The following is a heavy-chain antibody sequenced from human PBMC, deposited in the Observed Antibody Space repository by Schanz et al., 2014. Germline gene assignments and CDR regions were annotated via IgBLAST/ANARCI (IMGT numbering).Heavy chain of an antibody. CDR1: GFTFSTYA. Sequence: EVQLLESWGGLLQPGGSLRLSCAASGFTFSTYAMSCVRQAPVQGLEWVSAISGSGGSTDYADSVKSRFTISRDNSKNTLNLQMNSLRAEDTAVYYCAKGRFGELSAFDIWGQGTMVTVSS. J-gene: IGHJ3*02. CDR3: AKGRFGELSAFDI. D-gene: IGHD3-10*01. V-gene: IGHV3-23*01. CDR2: ISGSGGST.